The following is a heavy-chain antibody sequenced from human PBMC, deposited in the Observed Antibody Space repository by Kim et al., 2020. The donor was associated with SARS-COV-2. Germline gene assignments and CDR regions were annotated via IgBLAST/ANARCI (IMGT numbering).Heavy chain of an antibody. CDR1: GGSISSYY. D-gene: IGHD5-12*01. CDR2: IYYSGST. J-gene: IGHJ6*03. Sequence: SETLSLTCTVSGGSISSYYWSWIRQPPGKGLEWIGYIYYSGSTNYNPSLKSRVTISVDTSKNQFSLKLSSVTAADTAVYYCAGGYSGYDTYYYYYMDVWGKGTTVTVSS. V-gene: IGHV4-59*01. CDR3: AGGYSGYDTYYYYYMDV.